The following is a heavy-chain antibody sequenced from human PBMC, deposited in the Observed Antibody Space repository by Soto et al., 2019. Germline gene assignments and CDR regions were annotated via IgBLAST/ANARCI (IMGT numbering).Heavy chain of an antibody. D-gene: IGHD3-10*01. J-gene: IGHJ4*02. CDR2: ISHDGTSR. Sequence: LRLSCAASGFTFNIYAMHWVRQAPGKGLEWVAVISHDGTSRYYADSVKGRVTISRDNSKSMVFVQMNSLGVEDTAVYYCARSSGVPTPDFAYWGQGTLVTVSS. CDR3: ARSSGVPTPDFAY. CDR1: GFTFNIYA. V-gene: IGHV3-30-3*01.